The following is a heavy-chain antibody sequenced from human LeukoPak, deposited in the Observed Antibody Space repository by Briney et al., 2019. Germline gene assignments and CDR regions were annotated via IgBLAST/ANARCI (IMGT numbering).Heavy chain of an antibody. CDR1: GGSFSGYY. V-gene: IGHV4-34*01. D-gene: IGHD2/OR15-2a*01. Sequence: SETLSLTCAVYGGSFSGYYWSWIRQPPGKGLEWIGEINHSGSTNYNLSLKSRVTISVDTSKNQFSLKLSSVTAADTAVYYCARVSPIIVETEAFDIWGQGTMVTVSS. CDR2: INHSGST. J-gene: IGHJ3*02. CDR3: ARVSPIIVETEAFDI.